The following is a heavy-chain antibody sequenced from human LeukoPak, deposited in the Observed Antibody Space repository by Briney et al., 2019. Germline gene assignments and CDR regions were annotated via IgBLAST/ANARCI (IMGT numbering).Heavy chain of an antibody. J-gene: IGHJ4*02. CDR1: GFFLTTYV. CDR3: ARDGGQQLVIEYYFDY. D-gene: IGHD6-13*01. CDR2: INSDGINT. Sequence: PGGSLRLSCSASGFFLTTYVMSWVRQAPGKGLVWVSRINSDGINTSYADSVKGRFTISRDNAKNSLYLQMNSLRAEDTAVYYCARDGGQQLVIEYYFDYWGQGTLVTVSS. V-gene: IGHV3-74*01.